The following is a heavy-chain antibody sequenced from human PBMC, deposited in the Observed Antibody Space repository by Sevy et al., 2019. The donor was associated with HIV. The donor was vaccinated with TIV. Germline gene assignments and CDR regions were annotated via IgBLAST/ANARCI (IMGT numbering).Heavy chain of an antibody. CDR2: ISNSGSII. D-gene: IGHD6-13*01. CDR3: AREDGSRHYFQY. CDR1: GFTFSSYE. V-gene: IGHV3-48*03. J-gene: IGHJ1*01. Sequence: GGSLRLSCVISGFTFSSYEMNWVRQAPGKGLEWVSHISNSGSIIYYEDSVKGRFTISRDNAKNSLYLQMNSLRAEDTAVYYCAREDGSRHYFQYWGQGTLVTVSS.